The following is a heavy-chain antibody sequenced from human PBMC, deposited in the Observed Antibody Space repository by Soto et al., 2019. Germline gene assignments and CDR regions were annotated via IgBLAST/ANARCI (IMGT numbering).Heavy chain of an antibody. CDR1: GGSISSGGYY. Sequence: QVQLQESGPGLVKPSQTLSLTCTVSGGSISSGGYYWSWIRQHPGKGLEWIGYIYYSGSTYYNPSLKSRVTISVDTSKNQFSLKLSSVTAADTAVYYCARVRITIFGVARPSAAFDIWGQGTMVTVSS. CDR2: IYYSGST. V-gene: IGHV4-31*03. CDR3: ARVRITIFGVARPSAAFDI. D-gene: IGHD3-3*01. J-gene: IGHJ3*02.